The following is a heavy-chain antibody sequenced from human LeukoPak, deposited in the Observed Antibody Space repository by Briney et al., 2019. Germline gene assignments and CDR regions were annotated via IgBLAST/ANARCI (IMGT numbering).Heavy chain of an antibody. D-gene: IGHD3-22*01. CDR3: ASSSGYYLYYFDY. J-gene: IGHJ4*02. Sequence: NTSETLSLTCAVSGGSISSGGYSCSWIRQPPGKGLEWIGYIYHSGSTYYNPSLKSRVTISVDRSKNQFSLKLSSVTAAVTAVYYCASSSGYYLYYFDYWGQGTLVTVSS. CDR1: GGSISSGGYS. V-gene: IGHV4-30-2*01. CDR2: IYHSGST.